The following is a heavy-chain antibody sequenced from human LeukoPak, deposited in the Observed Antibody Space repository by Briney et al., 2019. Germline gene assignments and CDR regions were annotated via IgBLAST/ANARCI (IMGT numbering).Heavy chain of an antibody. Sequence: SETLSLTCTVSGGSISSHYRSWIRQPPGKGLEWIGYIYYSGSTNYNPSLESRVTISVDTSKNQFSLKLSSVTAADTAVYYCARLGYSSSWYAWGNTDYYYYYYMDVWGKGTTVTVSS. J-gene: IGHJ6*03. V-gene: IGHV4-59*11. D-gene: IGHD6-13*01. CDR2: IYYSGST. CDR3: ARLGYSSSWYAWGNTDYYYYYYMDV. CDR1: GGSISSHY.